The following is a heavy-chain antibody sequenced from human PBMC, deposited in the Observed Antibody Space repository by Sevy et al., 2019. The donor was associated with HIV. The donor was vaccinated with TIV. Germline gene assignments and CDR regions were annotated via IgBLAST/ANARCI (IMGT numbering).Heavy chain of an antibody. CDR3: AREGGMGSSSSDWFDS. D-gene: IGHD6-6*01. J-gene: IGHJ5*01. V-gene: IGHV3-48*03. CDR1: GFTFSSYE. CDR2: ISNSGTTI. Sequence: GESLKISCAASGFTFSSYEMNWVRQAPGKGLEWVSYISNSGTTISYSDSVRGRFSISRDNAGNSLYLQMNSLRAEDTAVYYCAREGGMGSSSSDWFDSWGQGTLVTVSS.